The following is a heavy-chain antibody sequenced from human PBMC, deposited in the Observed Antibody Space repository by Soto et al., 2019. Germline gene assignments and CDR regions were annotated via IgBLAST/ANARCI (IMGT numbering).Heavy chain of an antibody. CDR1: GYNFISYW. CDR2: IYPGDSDT. D-gene: IGHD1-20*01. J-gene: IGHJ4*02. Sequence: GESLKISCKVSGYNFISYWIGWVRQMPGKGLEWMGIIYPGDSDTRYSPSFQGQVTMSADKSISTAYLQWSSLKASDTAMYYCARRGNWNTFDYWGQGTLVTVSS. CDR3: ARRGNWNTFDY. V-gene: IGHV5-51*01.